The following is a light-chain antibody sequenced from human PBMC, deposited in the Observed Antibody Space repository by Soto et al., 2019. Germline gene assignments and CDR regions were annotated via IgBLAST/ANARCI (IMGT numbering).Light chain of an antibody. Sequence: EIVLTQSPDTLSLSPGERATLSCRASQSVSTDSLAWYQQRPGQAPRPLIYAISSRATGIPDRFSGSGSGTDFTLTISRLEPEDFAMYYCQQYGSSRWTFAQGTKVDIK. CDR2: AIS. J-gene: IGKJ1*01. CDR1: QSVSTDS. V-gene: IGKV3-20*01. CDR3: QQYGSSRWT.